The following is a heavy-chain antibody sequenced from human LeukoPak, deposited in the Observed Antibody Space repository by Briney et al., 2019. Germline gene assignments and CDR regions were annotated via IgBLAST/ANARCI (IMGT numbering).Heavy chain of an antibody. CDR1: GFTFRKYG. D-gene: IGHD2-21*01. V-gene: IGHV3-21*06. CDR2: ISSSSNYS. Sequence: GGSLKLSCFATGFTFRKYGMNWVRQAPGKGLEWVSSISSSSNYSYYADSMKGRIAISRDNAHNSLYLQINNLTAEDTAQYYCVRPRLVVVPAAKSYYYYGLDVWGQGTTVTVSS. CDR3: VRPRLVVVPAAKSYYYYGLDV. J-gene: IGHJ6*02.